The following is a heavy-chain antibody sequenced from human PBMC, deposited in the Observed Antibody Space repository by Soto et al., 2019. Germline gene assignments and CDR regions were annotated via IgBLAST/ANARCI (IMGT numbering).Heavy chain of an antibody. CDR2: IYHSGST. CDR1: GGSISSSDW. D-gene: IGHD6-6*01. CDR3: ARQAPRHSSSFHWFDP. Sequence: ASETLSLTCAVSGGSISSSDWWTWVRQPPGKGLEWIGEIYHSGSTNYNPSLKSRVTISVDTSKNQFSLKLSSVTAADTAVYYCARQAPRHSSSFHWFDPWGQGTLVTVSS. V-gene: IGHV4-4*02. J-gene: IGHJ5*02.